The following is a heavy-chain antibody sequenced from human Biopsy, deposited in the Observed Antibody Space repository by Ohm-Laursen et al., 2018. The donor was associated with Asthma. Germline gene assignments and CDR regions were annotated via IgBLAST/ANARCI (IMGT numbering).Heavy chain of an antibody. J-gene: IGHJ4*02. Sequence: GSLRLSCTASGFTFMTYGMHWVRQVPGKGLEWVATVGSDESYTDHADSVKGRFTISRDNSKNTLHLQMNSLSPEDTAVYYCAKDERLYYGSDSKYMQPVPLGDWGQGTLVIVSA. D-gene: IGHD3-10*01. CDR2: VGSDESYT. CDR1: GFTFMTYG. CDR3: AKDERLYYGSDSKYMQPVPLGD. V-gene: IGHV3-30*02.